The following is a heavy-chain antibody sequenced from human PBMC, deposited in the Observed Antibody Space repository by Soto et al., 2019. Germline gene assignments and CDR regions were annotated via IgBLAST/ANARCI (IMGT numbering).Heavy chain of an antibody. CDR2: INHSGST. J-gene: IGHJ4*02. Sequence: SETLALSCAFYGGSFSGYYWSWIRQPPGKGLEWIGEINHSGSTNYNPSLKSRVTISVDTSKNQFSLKLSSVTAADTAVYYCASGRFDCSGGSCLDYYFDYWGQGTLVTVSS. V-gene: IGHV4-34*01. D-gene: IGHD2-15*01. CDR1: GGSFSGYY. CDR3: ASGRFDCSGGSCLDYYFDY.